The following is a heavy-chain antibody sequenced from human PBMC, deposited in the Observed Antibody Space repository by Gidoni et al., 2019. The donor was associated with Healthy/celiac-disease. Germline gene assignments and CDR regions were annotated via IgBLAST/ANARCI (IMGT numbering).Heavy chain of an antibody. CDR2: IYYSGST. J-gene: IGHJ5*02. V-gene: IGHV4-39*01. D-gene: IGHD3-22*01. Sequence: QLQLQESGPGLVKPSETLSLTCTVSGGSISSSSYYLGWIRQPPGKGLEWIGSIYYSGSTYYNPSLKSRVTISVDTSKNQFSLKLSSVTAADTAVYYGARAYEGGSTMIVVVTPNGWFDPWGQGTLVTVSS. CDR1: GGSISSSSYY. CDR3: ARAYEGGSTMIVVVTPNGWFDP.